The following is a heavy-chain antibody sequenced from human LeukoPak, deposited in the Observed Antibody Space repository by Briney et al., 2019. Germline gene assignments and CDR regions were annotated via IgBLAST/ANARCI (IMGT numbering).Heavy chain of an antibody. CDR1: GFTFSSYS. D-gene: IGHD4-17*01. CDR3: ARDGVHDYGDYALEY. CDR2: ISSSSSYI. V-gene: IGHV3-21*01. Sequence: GGSLRLSCAASGFTFSSYSMNWVRQAPGKGLEWVSSISSSSSYIYYADSVKGRFTISRDNAKNSLYLQMNSLRAEDTAVYYCARDGVHDYGDYALEYWGQGTLVTVSS. J-gene: IGHJ4*02.